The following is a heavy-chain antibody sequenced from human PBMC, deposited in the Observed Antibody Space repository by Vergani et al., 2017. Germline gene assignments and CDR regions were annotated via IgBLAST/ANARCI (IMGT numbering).Heavy chain of an antibody. CDR3: ARMKLYSSSFGSSNCFDP. J-gene: IGHJ5*02. Sequence: QVQLQESGPGLVKPSETLSLTCTVSGGSVSSGSYYWSWIRQPPGKGLEWIGYIYYSGSTNYNPSLKSRVTISVDTSKNQFSLKLSSVSAADTAVYYCARMKLYSSSFGSSNCFDPWGQGTLVTVSS. V-gene: IGHV4-61*01. D-gene: IGHD6-13*01. CDR2: IYYSGST. CDR1: GGSVSSGSYY.